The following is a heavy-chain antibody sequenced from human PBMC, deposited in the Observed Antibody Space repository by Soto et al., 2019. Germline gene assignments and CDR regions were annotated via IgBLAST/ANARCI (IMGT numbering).Heavy chain of an antibody. J-gene: IGHJ6*02. CDR2: MKSRGSGGTT. CDR1: GFTFSDAW. V-gene: IGHV3-15*01. CDR3: ARDCSSTSCYTYGMDV. Sequence: VGSLRLSCAASGFTFSDAWLSWVRQAPGKGLEWVGRMKSRGSGGTTDYAAPVNGRFTISRDDSENTMYLQMNSLRAEDTAVYYCARDCSSTSCYTYGMDVWGQGTTVTVSS. D-gene: IGHD2-2*02.